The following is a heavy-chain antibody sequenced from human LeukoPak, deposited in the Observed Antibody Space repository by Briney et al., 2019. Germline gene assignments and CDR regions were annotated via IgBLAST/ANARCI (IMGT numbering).Heavy chain of an antibody. D-gene: IGHD1-26*01. CDR3: ARGYSGSYWRVYYFDY. Sequence: GGSLRLSCAASGFTFSSYWMSWVRQAPGKGLEWVANIKQDGSGKYYVDSVKGRFTISRDNAKNSLYLQMNSLRAEDTAVYYCARGYSGSYWRVYYFDYWGQGTLVTVSS. CDR1: GFTFSSYW. CDR2: IKQDGSGK. V-gene: IGHV3-7*01. J-gene: IGHJ4*02.